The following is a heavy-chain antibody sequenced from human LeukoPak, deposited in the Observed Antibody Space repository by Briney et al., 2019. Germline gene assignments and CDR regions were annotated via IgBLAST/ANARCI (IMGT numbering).Heavy chain of an antibody. D-gene: IGHD5-24*01. CDR3: ARDFSRDGYNSYYMDV. V-gene: IGHV3-21*01. J-gene: IGHJ6*03. Sequence: AGGSLRLSCAASGFTFSSYSMNWVRQAPGKGLEWVSSISSSSSYIYYADSVKGRFTIFRDNAKNSLYLQMNSLRAEDTAVYYCARDFSRDGYNSYYMDVWGKGTTVTVSS. CDR1: GFTFSSYS. CDR2: ISSSSSYI.